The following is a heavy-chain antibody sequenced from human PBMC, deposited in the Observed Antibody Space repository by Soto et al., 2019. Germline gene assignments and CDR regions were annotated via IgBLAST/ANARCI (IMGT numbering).Heavy chain of an antibody. Sequence: GGSLRLSCAASGFTFSSYAMSWARQAPGKGLEWVSAISGSGGSTYYADSVKGRFTISRDNSKNTLYLQMNSLRAEDTAVYYCAKHSDPQFLEWLTSWGQGTLVTVSS. D-gene: IGHD3-3*01. V-gene: IGHV3-23*01. CDR3: AKHSDPQFLEWLTS. J-gene: IGHJ5*02. CDR2: ISGSGGST. CDR1: GFTFSSYA.